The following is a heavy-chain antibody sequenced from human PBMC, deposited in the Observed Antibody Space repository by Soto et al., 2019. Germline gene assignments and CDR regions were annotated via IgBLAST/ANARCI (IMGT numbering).Heavy chain of an antibody. D-gene: IGHD1-26*01. Sequence: ASVKVSCKASGYTFTSYYMHWVRQAPGQGLEWMGIINPSGGSTSYAQKFQGRVTMTRDTSTSTVYMELSSLRSEDTAVYYCARGGLMGASRNWFDPWGQGTLVTVSS. CDR2: INPSGGST. CDR1: GYTFTSYY. V-gene: IGHV1-46*01. J-gene: IGHJ5*02. CDR3: ARGGLMGASRNWFDP.